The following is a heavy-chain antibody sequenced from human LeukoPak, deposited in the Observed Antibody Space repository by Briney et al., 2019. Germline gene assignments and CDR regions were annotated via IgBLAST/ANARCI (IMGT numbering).Heavy chain of an antibody. Sequence: SVKVACETSGDIVSNYAISWVRPGHGQWLEWMGRITPMLGRTTYAQKFQGRITIATDESTNSAYVELSSLRSEDTAIYYCASLLNFHYTGAFDIWGQGTLVTVSS. D-gene: IGHD4-11*01. CDR1: GDIVSNYA. V-gene: IGHV1-69*11. CDR2: ITPMLGRT. CDR3: ASLLNFHYTGAFDI. J-gene: IGHJ3*02.